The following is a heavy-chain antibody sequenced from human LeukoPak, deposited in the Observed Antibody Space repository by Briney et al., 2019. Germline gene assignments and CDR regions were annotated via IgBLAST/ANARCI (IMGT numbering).Heavy chain of an antibody. CDR1: GFTFSSYS. CDR2: ISSSSYI. D-gene: IGHD3-3*01. CDR3: ARDPDFWSGYYTVYYFDY. V-gene: IGHV3-21*01. J-gene: IGHJ4*02. Sequence: KPGGSLRLSCAASGFTFSSYSMNWVRQAPGKGLEWVSSISSSSYIYYADSVKGRFTISRDNAKNSLYLQMNSLRAEDTAVYYCARDPDFWSGYYTVYYFDYWGQGTLVTVSS.